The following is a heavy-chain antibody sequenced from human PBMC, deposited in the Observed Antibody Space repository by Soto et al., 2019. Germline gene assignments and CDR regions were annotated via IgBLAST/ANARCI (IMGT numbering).Heavy chain of an antibody. Sequence: GGSLRLSCAASGFTFSSYGMHWVRQAPGKGLEWVAVISYDGSNKYYADSVKGRFTISRDNSKNTLYLQMNSLRAEDTAVYYCATNPLCSGGSCYSGIFDYWGQGTLVTVSS. CDR1: GFTFSSYG. D-gene: IGHD2-15*01. V-gene: IGHV3-30*03. CDR3: ATNPLCSGGSCYSGIFDY. CDR2: ISYDGSNK. J-gene: IGHJ4*02.